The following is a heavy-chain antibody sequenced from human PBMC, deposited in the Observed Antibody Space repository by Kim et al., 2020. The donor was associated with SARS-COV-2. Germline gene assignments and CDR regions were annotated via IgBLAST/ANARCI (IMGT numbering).Heavy chain of an antibody. CDR3: ARDLSGGWTFDY. J-gene: IGHJ4*02. CDR1: GYTFSSNH. CDR2: ITPIDANT. V-gene: IGHV1-46*01. D-gene: IGHD6-19*01. Sequence: ASVKVSCKASGYTFSSNHMHWVRQAPGQGLEWMGMITPIDANTNYAQRFRGRVTMTRDSSTSTVYMELSSLTSDDTAVYFCARDLSGGWTFDYWGRGTRVTVSS.